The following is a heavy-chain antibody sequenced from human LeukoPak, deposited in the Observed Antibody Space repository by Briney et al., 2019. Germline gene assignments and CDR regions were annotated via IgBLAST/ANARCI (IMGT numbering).Heavy chain of an antibody. V-gene: IGHV3-21*01. CDR2: ITSSSSHI. D-gene: IGHD3-22*01. CDR1: ESVFSSHA. J-gene: IGHJ4*02. CDR3: ARVFWETVNTGYYSDF. Sequence: GGSLRLSCVASESVFSSHAMIWVRQAPGKGLEWISSITSSSSHIFYADSVRGRFTISRDNANNALHLQMNSLRAEDTAVYYCARVFWETVNTGYYSDFWGQGTLVTVSS.